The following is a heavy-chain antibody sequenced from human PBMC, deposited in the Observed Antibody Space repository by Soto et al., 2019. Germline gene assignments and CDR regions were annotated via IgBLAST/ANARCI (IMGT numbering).Heavy chain of an antibody. J-gene: IGHJ6*02. V-gene: IGHV3-23*01. CDR1: GFTFSSYA. Sequence: PGGSLRLSCAASGFTFSSYAMSWVRQAPGKGLEWVSAISGSGGSTYYADSVKGRFTISRDNSKSTLYLQMNSLRAEDTAVYYCAKDFEPAYYYGMDVWGQGTTVTVSS. CDR2: ISGSGGST. CDR3: AKDFEPAYYYGMDV.